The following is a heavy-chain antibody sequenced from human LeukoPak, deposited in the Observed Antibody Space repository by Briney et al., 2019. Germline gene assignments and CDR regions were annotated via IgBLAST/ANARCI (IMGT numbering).Heavy chain of an antibody. CDR1: GFTFSSYR. Sequence: GGSLRLSCAVSGFTFSSYRMTWVRRTPGKGLGWVANIKADGSETDYVDSVKGRFTISRDNANNLLFLQMDSLRAEDTAVYHCGRSGRRDDSTYFNIDSWGQGTMVTVSS. CDR2: IKADGSET. V-gene: IGHV3-7*01. D-gene: IGHD3-22*01. J-gene: IGHJ4*02. CDR3: GRSGRRDDSTYFNIDS.